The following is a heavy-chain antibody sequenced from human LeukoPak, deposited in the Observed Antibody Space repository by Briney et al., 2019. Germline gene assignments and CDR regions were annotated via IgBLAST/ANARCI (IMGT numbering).Heavy chain of an antibody. D-gene: IGHD6-6*01. J-gene: IGHJ6*02. CDR3: ARRGPAGSSSSGMDV. CDR1: GDSVSSNSAA. Sequence: SQTLSLTCVISGDSVSSNSAAWNWIRQSPARGLEWLGRTYYRSKWYNDYAESVESRITINPDTSKNQFSLQLNSVTPEDTAVYYCARRGPAGSSSSGMDVWGQGTTVTVSS. V-gene: IGHV6-1*01. CDR2: TYYRSKWYN.